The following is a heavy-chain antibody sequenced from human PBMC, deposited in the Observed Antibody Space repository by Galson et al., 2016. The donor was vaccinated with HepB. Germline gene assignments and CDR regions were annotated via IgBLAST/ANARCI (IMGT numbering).Heavy chain of an antibody. V-gene: IGHV1-2*02. CDR2: INPNTGVT. J-gene: IGHJ4*02. CDR1: GYTFTDYY. D-gene: IGHD3-16*02. Sequence: SVKVSCKASGYTFTDYYIHWVRQAPGQGLEWMGWINPNTGVTNFAHQFQGRVTMTGDTSISTDYMELTRLTSADSSVYFCARENSLIDWCQGTIVTVSS. CDR3: ARENSLID.